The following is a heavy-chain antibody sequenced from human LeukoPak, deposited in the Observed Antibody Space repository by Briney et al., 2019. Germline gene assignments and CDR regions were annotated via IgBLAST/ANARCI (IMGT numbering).Heavy chain of an antibody. J-gene: IGHJ4*02. V-gene: IGHV3-23*01. CDR1: GFTFSSYG. CDR3: ATYVRGDFDY. Sequence: GGSLRLSCAASGFTFSSYGMHRVRQAPGKGLVRVSTVSGGGGSTWYADSVKGRFTISRDNSKNTLYLRMNSLRAEDTAVYYCATYVRGDFDYWGQGTLVTVSS. D-gene: IGHD3-10*02. CDR2: VSGGGGST.